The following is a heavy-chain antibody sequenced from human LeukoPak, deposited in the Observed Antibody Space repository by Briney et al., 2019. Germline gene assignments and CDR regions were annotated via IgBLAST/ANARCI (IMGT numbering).Heavy chain of an antibody. V-gene: IGHV3-53*01. Sequence: GGSQRLSCAASGFTVSSNYMSWVRQAPGKGLEWVSVIYSGGSTYYADSVKGRFTISRDNFKNTLYLQMNSLRAEDTAVYYCARDLGRGGYSYGPYYYYGMDVWGQGTTVTVSS. J-gene: IGHJ6*02. CDR1: GFTVSSNY. D-gene: IGHD5-18*01. CDR2: IYSGGST. CDR3: ARDLGRGGYSYGPYYYYGMDV.